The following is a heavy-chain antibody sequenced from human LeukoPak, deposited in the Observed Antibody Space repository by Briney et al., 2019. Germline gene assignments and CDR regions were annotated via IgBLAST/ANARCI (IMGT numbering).Heavy chain of an antibody. CDR2: IYYSGST. D-gene: IGHD6-6*01. J-gene: IGHJ4*02. V-gene: IGHV4-59*08. CDR1: GGSISSYY. Sequence: SETLSLTCTVSGGSISSYYWTWIRQPPGKGLEWIGYIYYSGSTNYNPSLKSRVTISIDTAKNQFSLRLSSVTAADTAVYYCARSRSIDAHDYWGQGTLVTVSS. CDR3: ARSRSIDAHDY.